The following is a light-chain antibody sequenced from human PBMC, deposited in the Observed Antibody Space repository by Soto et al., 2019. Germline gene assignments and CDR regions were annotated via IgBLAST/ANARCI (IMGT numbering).Light chain of an antibody. CDR3: SSYESSNLLV. J-gene: IGLJ3*02. Sequence: QSVLTQPASVSGSPGQAISISCTGTSSDIGDYGYVSWYQQHPGKAPKIMIYEVSNRPSGVSNRFSGSKSGNTASLTISGLQAEDEGDYYCSSYESSNLLVFGGGTKLTVL. CDR2: EVS. CDR1: SSDIGDYGY. V-gene: IGLV2-14*01.